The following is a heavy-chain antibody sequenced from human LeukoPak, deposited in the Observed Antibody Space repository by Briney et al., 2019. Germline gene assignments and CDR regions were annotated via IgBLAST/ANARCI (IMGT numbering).Heavy chain of an antibody. CDR1: GGSITTYF. D-gene: IGHD3-10*01. J-gene: IGHJ4*02. Sequence: SETLSVTCTVSGGSITTYFWSWIRQTPGKGLEWVGTFYYSGRTYYNPSLNSRVSVSVDTSQNHFSLHLNSVTAADTAVYYCATLRRYGSGTNYPPGYFDYWGQGTLVSVSS. CDR3: ATLRRYGSGTNYPPGYFDY. V-gene: IGHV4-59*05. CDR2: FYYSGRT.